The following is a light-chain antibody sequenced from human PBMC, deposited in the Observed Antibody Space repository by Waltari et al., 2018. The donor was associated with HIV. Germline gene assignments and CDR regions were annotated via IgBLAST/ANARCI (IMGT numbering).Light chain of an antibody. CDR2: GAS. CDR1: QSVSSN. J-gene: IGKJ1*01. Sequence: EIVMTQSPATLSVSPGERATFSCSASQSVSSNLAWYQQKPGQAPRPRIYGASVRATGIPARFSGSGSGTEFTLTIGSLQSEDFAVYYCQQYNNWLRTFGQGTKVEIK. V-gene: IGKV3-15*01. CDR3: QQYNNWLRT.